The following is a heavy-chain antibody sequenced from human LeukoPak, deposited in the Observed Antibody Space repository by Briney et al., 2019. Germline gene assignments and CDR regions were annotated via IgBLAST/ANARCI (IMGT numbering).Heavy chain of an antibody. CDR3: ARQRYDFWSGSQSLAV. Sequence: PSETLSLTCTVSGGSISSYYWSWIRQPPGKGLEWIGYIYYSGSTNYNPSLKSRVTISVDTSKNQFSLKLSSVTAADTVVYYCARQRYDFWSGSQSLAVWGQGTTVTVSS. J-gene: IGHJ6*02. CDR2: IYYSGST. V-gene: IGHV4-59*08. D-gene: IGHD3-3*01. CDR1: GGSISSYY.